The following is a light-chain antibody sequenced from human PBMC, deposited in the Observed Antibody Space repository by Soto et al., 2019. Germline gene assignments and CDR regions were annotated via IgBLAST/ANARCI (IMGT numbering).Light chain of an antibody. Sequence: DVVMTQSPLSLPVTLGQPASISCRSSQSPLYSDGNTYLSWFHQRPGQSPRRLIYKVSHRDSGVPPRFSRGGSAADFTLQINRVEAEDLGVYYCMHGTYRPYTFGQGTKLEIK. J-gene: IGKJ2*01. V-gene: IGKV2-30*01. CDR2: KVS. CDR3: MHGTYRPYT. CDR1: QSPLYSDGNTY.